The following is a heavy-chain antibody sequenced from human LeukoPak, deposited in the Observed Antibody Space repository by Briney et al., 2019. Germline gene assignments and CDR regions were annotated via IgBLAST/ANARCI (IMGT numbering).Heavy chain of an antibody. D-gene: IGHD3-3*01. CDR2: ISNNGGYT. J-gene: IGHJ4*02. CDR1: GFTFSSSA. CDR3: AKSVEWLLYRCYFDY. V-gene: IGHV3-23*01. Sequence: GGSLRLSCAASGFTFSSSAMSWVRQAPGKGLEWVSAISNNGGYTYYADSVQGRFTISRDNSKNTLYLQMNSLRAEDTAVYYCAKSVEWLLYRCYFDYWGQGTLVTVSP.